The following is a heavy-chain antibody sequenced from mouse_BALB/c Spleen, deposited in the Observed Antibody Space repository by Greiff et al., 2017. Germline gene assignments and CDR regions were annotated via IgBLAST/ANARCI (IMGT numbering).Heavy chain of an antibody. Sequence: VQLQQSGAELVKPGASVKLSCKASGYTFTSYYMYWVKQRPGQGLEWIGEINPSNGGTNFNEKFKSKATLTEDKSSSTAYMQLSSLTSEDSAVYYCTRSLSYGNYAMDYWGQGTSVTVSS. J-gene: IGHJ4*01. CDR2: INPSNGGT. V-gene: IGHV1S81*02. D-gene: IGHD2-1*01. CDR3: TRSLSYGNYAMDY. CDR1: GYTFTSYY.